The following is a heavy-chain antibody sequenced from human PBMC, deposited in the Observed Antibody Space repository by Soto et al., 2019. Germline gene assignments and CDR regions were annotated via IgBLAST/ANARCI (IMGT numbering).Heavy chain of an antibody. D-gene: IGHD6-19*01. CDR3: ARDHLGIVAGDFDL. J-gene: IGHJ4*02. CDR1: GFSFDTYN. Sequence: EDQLVESGGGLVKPGGSPRLSCAASGFSFDTYNMNWVRQAPGKGLEWVSSISSGRPDIFYADSVRGRFTISRDDAKKSLFLQMNSLRADDTAVYYCARDHLGIVAGDFDLWGQGTLVTVSS. V-gene: IGHV3-21*02. CDR2: ISSGRPDI.